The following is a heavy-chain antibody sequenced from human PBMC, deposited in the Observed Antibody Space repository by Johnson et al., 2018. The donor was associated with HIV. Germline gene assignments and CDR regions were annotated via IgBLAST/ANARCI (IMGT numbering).Heavy chain of an antibody. Sequence: EVQLVESGGGLVKPGGSLRLSCAASGFSFSDYYMSWIRQAPGKGLEWVSGISWNSGTIAYADSVKGRFTISRDNAKNSLYLQMNSLRPEDTALYYCAKDINLEDAFDIWGQGTMVTVSS. CDR3: AKDINLEDAFDI. V-gene: IGHV3-9*01. CDR1: GFSFSDYY. J-gene: IGHJ3*02. CDR2: ISWNSGTI.